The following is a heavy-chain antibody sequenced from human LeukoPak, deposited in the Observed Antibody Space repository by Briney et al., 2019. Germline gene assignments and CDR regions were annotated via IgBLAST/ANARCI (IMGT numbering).Heavy chain of an antibody. J-gene: IGHJ4*02. Sequence: GGSLRLSCAASGFTVSTNYMSWVRQAPGKGLEWVSVLYTDGHTYYADSVKGRFTISRDNSKNTLYLQMNSLRAEDTAVYYCARDRPGGSYLDFDYWGQGTLVTVSS. CDR2: LYTDGHT. V-gene: IGHV3-66*01. CDR3: ARDRPGGSYLDFDY. D-gene: IGHD1-26*01. CDR1: GFTVSTNY.